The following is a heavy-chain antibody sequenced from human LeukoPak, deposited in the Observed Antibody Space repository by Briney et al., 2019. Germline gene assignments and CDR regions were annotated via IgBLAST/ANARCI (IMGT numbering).Heavy chain of an antibody. CDR1: GGTFSSYA. V-gene: IGHV1-69*10. Sequence: VKVSCKASGGTFSSYAISWVRQAPGQGLEWMGRIIPILGIANYAQKFQGRVTITADKSTSTAYMELSSLRSEDTAVYYCAREEYYYDSSGYYSPNDYWGRGTLVTVSS. CDR3: AREEYYYDSSGYYSPNDY. J-gene: IGHJ4*02. CDR2: IIPILGIA. D-gene: IGHD3-22*01.